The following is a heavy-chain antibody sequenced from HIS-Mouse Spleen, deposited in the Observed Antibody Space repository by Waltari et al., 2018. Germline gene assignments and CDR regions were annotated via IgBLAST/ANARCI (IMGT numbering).Heavy chain of an antibody. CDR3: ARAPTGFLEWFDAFDI. D-gene: IGHD3-3*01. J-gene: IGHJ3*02. Sequence: QLQLQESGPGLVKPSETLSLTCTVSGGSISSSGYYWGWIRQPPGKGLEWIGSIYYSGSTYYNPSLKSRVTISVDTSKNQFSLKLSSVTAADTAVYYCARAPTGFLEWFDAFDIWGQGTMVTVSS. CDR1: GGSISSSGYY. V-gene: IGHV4-39*07. CDR2: IYYSGST.